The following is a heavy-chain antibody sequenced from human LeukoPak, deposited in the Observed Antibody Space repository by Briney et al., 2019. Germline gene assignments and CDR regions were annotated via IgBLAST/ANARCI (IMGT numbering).Heavy chain of an antibody. Sequence: SETLSLTCAVYGGSLSGYYWSWIRQPPGKGLEWIGEINHSGSTNYNPSLKSRVTISVDTSKNQFSLKLSSVTAADTAVYYCARGPRYSPFDYWGQGTLVTVSS. V-gene: IGHV4-34*01. CDR1: GGSLSGYY. CDR3: ARGPRYSPFDY. CDR2: INHSGST. J-gene: IGHJ4*02. D-gene: IGHD1-1*01.